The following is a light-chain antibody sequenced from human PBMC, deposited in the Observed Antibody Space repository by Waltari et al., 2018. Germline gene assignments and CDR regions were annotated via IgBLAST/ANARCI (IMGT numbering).Light chain of an antibody. CDR1: SSDVGGYNY. V-gene: IGLV2-14*01. J-gene: IGLJ1*01. CDR3: SSYTSSSTLV. CDR2: DVS. Sequence: QSALTQPASVSGSPGQSITISCTGTSSDVGGYNYVSWYQQHPGKAPKLMIYDVSNRPSWVSNRFSCSKSGNTAALTISGLQAEDEADYYCSSYTSSSTLVFGTGTKVTVL.